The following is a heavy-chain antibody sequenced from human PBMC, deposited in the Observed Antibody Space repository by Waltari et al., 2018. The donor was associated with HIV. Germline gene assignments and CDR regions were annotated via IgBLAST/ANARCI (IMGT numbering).Heavy chain of an antibody. Sequence: EVQLVDSGGGLVKPGGSQRLSCAVSGFTLSSYNMAWVRQAPGKGLEWVSSIKFSSDYIYYADSVKGRFTISRDNAKNSLFLQMNSLRDEDTAVYYCARFGPGSGNFFFDYWGQGTLVTVSS. CDR2: IKFSSDYI. J-gene: IGHJ4*02. D-gene: IGHD2-15*01. CDR1: GFTLSSYN. V-gene: IGHV3-21*01. CDR3: ARFGPGSGNFFFDY.